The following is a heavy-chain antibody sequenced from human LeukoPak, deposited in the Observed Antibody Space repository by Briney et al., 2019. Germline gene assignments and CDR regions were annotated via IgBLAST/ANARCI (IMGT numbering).Heavy chain of an antibody. CDR3: TKHSKGYCSNGVCNDY. D-gene: IGHD2-8*01. CDR2: FKNKTDGGTT. J-gene: IGHJ4*02. CDR1: GFTFRNPW. Sequence: GALRLSFSALGFTFRNPWINLVRPAPGEGLELVCRFKNKTDGGTTGYGAPVKGRFTISRDDSKNTLYLQMDSLKSDDTAVYYCTKHSKGYCSNGVCNDYWGQGTLVTVSS. V-gene: IGHV3-15*01.